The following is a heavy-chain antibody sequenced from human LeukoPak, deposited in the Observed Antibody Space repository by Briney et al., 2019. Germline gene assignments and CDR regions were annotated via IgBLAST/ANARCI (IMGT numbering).Heavy chain of an antibody. V-gene: IGHV3-13*01. CDR1: GFTFSSYD. CDR3: ARLLGYSYGNDAFDI. Sequence: GGSLRLSCVASGFTFSSYDMHWVRQGTGKGLEWVSAIGTAHDTYYAGSVKGRFTISRENAENSLYLQMNSLRAGDTAVYYCARLLGYSYGNDAFDIWGQGTMVTVSS. D-gene: IGHD5-18*01. J-gene: IGHJ3*02. CDR2: IGTAHDT.